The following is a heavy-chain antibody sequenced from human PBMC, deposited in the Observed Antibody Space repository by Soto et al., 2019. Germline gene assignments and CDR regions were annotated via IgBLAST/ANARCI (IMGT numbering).Heavy chain of an antibody. CDR3: TTDRNTATEITRNYYYYGMAV. V-gene: IGHV3-15*07. Sequence: GGSLRLSCAAPGFTFSNAWMNWVRQAPGKGLEWVGRIKSKTDGGTTDYAAPVKGRFTISRDDSKNTLYLQMNSLKTEDTAVYYCTTDRNTATEITRNYYYYGMAVWGQGTTVTVSS. CDR2: IKSKTDGGTT. D-gene: IGHD5-18*01. CDR1: GFTFSNAW. J-gene: IGHJ6*02.